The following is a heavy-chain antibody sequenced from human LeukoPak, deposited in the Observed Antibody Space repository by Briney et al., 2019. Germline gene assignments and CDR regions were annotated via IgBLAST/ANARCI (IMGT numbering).Heavy chain of an antibody. CDR3: GKAFPPLRVAAAGDY. CDR2: ISYMGDHR. CDR1: GFTFSDCD. J-gene: IGHJ4*02. D-gene: IGHD6-25*01. V-gene: IGHV3-21*06. Sequence: GESLRLSCTASGFTFSDCDMNWFRQAPGKGLQWVSSISYMGDHRYYADSAKGRFTISRDNAKNSLYLQMDNLRADDTAVYYCGKAFPPLRVAAAGDYWGQGTLATVSS.